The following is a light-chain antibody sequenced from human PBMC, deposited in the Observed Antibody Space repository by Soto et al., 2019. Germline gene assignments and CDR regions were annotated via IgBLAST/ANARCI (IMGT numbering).Light chain of an antibody. V-gene: IGKV1-39*01. J-gene: IGKJ1*01. CDR2: SAS. Sequence: DVQMTQSPSSLAASVGDRVTIACRASQSISSYLNWYRRKPGKAPELLIYSASSLQIGAPSRFSGSGSGTDFTLTIHSLQLEDFATYYCQQSYSSSWTFGQGTKVDIK. CDR3: QQSYSSSWT. CDR1: QSISSY.